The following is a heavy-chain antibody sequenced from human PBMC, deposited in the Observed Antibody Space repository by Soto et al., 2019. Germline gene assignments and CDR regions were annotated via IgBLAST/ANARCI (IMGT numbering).Heavy chain of an antibody. J-gene: IGHJ4*02. CDR2: ISHDGTNK. CDR1: GFTFSSYG. Sequence: QVQLVESGGGVVQPGRSLRLSCAASGFTFSSYGMHWVRQAPGKGLEWVAVISHDGTNKYHADSVKGRFTISRDNSKNTLYLQMNSLRAEDTAVYYCAKDKIAARPAYYFDYWGQGTLVTVSS. V-gene: IGHV3-30*18. D-gene: IGHD6-6*01. CDR3: AKDKIAARPAYYFDY.